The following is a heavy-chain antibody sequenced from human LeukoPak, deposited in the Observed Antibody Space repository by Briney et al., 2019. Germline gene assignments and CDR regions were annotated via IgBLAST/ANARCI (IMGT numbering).Heavy chain of an antibody. CDR1: GGSISSYY. CDR3: ARDGSGSGWSYYFDY. V-gene: IGHV4-4*07. Sequence: SETLSLTCTVSGGSISSYYWSWIRQPAGKGLEWMGRIYTSGSTNYNPSLKSRVTMSVDTSKNQFSLKLSSVTAADAAVYYCARDGSGSGWSYYFDYWGQGTLVTVSS. CDR2: IYTSGST. D-gene: IGHD6-19*01. J-gene: IGHJ4*02.